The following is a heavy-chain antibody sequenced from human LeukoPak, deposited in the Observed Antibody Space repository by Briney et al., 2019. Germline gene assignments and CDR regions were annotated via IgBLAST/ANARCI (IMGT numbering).Heavy chain of an antibody. J-gene: IGHJ6*03. CDR1: GGSISSGSYY. CDR3: ARERVVSESSGSYYYYMDV. CDR2: IYTSGST. D-gene: IGHD3-22*01. V-gene: IGHV4-61*02. Sequence: PSQTLSLTCTVSGGSISSGSYYWSWIRQPAGKGLEWIGRIYTSGSTNYNPSLKSRVTISVDTSKNQFSLKLSSVTAADTAVYFCARERVVSESSGSYYYYMDVWGKGTTVTVSS.